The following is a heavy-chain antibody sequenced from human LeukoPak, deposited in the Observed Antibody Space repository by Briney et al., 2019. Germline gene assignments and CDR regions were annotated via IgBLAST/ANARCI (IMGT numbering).Heavy chain of an antibody. CDR1: GFTFSSYA. D-gene: IGHD2-15*01. CDR2: ISYDGTNK. CDR3: ARGRGVSSYDAMDV. Sequence: GRSLRLSCAASGFTFSSYAMHWVRQAPGKGLEWVALISYDGTNKYYADSVKGRFTISRDNSKNTLYLQMNSLRAEDTAVYYCARGRGVSSYDAMDVWGRGTTVTVSS. V-gene: IGHV3-30-3*01. J-gene: IGHJ6*02.